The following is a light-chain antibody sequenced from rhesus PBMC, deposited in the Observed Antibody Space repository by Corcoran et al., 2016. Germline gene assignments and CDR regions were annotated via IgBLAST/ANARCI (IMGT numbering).Light chain of an antibody. V-gene: IGKV1-33*02. J-gene: IGKJ1*01. CDR3: QQHNSYPRK. CDR2: AAS. CDR1: QGIISW. Sequence: DIQMTQSPSSLSASVGDRVTITCQASQGIISWLAWYQQKTGNAPTLLIYAASSLQSGVPSRFSGSGAGTDFTLTISNLQTEEFANYYCQQHNSYPRKFGQGTKVEIK.